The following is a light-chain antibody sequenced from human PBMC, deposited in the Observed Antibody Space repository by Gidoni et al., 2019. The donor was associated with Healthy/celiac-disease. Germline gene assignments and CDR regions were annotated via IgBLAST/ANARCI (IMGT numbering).Light chain of an antibody. Sequence: DIQMTQSPSSLSASVGDRVTITCQASQDISNYLNWYQQKPGKATKLLIYDASNLETGVPSRFSGSGSGTDFTFTISSLQPEDIATYYCQQYDNLPPRGFTFXPXTKVDIK. CDR3: QQYDNLPPRGFT. CDR1: QDISNY. J-gene: IGKJ3*01. CDR2: DAS. V-gene: IGKV1-33*01.